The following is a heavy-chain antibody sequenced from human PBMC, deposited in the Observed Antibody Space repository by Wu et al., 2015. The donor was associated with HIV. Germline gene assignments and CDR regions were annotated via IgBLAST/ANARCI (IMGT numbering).Heavy chain of an antibody. Sequence: QVQLVQSGAEVKKPGSSVKVSCKASGYILTSHDINWVRQATGQGLEWMGWMNPNSGNTGYEQKFQGRVTMTRNTSISTAYMELSSLRSEDTAVYYCARGKYYYASGADAFDIWGQGTMVTVSS. CDR1: GYILTSHD. J-gene: IGHJ3*02. CDR3: ARGKYYYASGADAFDI. CDR2: MNPNSGNT. V-gene: IGHV1-8*01. D-gene: IGHD3-10*01.